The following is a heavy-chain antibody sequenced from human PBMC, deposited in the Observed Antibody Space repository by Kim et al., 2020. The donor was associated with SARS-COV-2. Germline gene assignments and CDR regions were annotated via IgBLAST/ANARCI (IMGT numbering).Heavy chain of an antibody. CDR3: AKDNTYYDSP. J-gene: IGHJ5*02. CDR2: MNPKNGDT. D-gene: IGHD3-22*01. CDR1: GYTFTDYY. V-gene: IGHV1-2*02. Sequence: ASVKVSCKASGYTFTDYYMHWVRQAPGQGLEWMGWMNPKNGDTKYAQQFQGRISMTRDTSTNTASMELSSLRPDDTAVYYCAKDNTYYDSPWGQGTLVTVSS.